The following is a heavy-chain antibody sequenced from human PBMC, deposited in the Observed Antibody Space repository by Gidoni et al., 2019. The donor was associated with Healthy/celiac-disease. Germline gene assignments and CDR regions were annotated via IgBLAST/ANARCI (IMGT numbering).Heavy chain of an antibody. J-gene: IGHJ6*02. CDR3: ARDYDILTGSVYYYYGMDV. V-gene: IGHV1-69*04. Sequence: QVQLVQSGAEVKKPGSSVKVSCKASGGTFSSSAISWVRQAPGQGLEWMGRIIPILGIANYAQKFQGRVTITADKSTSTAYMELSSLRSEDTAVYYCARDYDILTGSVYYYYGMDVWGQGTTVTVSS. CDR1: GGTFSSSA. CDR2: IIPILGIA. D-gene: IGHD3-9*01.